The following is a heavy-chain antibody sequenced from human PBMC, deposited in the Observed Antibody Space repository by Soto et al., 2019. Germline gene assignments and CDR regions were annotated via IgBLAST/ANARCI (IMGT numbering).Heavy chain of an antibody. V-gene: IGHV4-59*01. D-gene: IGHD3-22*01. J-gene: IGHJ5*02. CDR1: GGSISSYY. CDR3: ARDPTYYYDSSGYYPPPLWFDP. CDR2: IYYSGST. Sequence: SETLSLTCTFSGGSISSYYWSWIRQPPGKGLEWIGYIYYSGSTNYNPSLKSRVTISVDTSKNQFSLKLSSVTAADTAVYYCARDPTYYYDSSGYYPPPLWFDPWGQGTLVTAPQ.